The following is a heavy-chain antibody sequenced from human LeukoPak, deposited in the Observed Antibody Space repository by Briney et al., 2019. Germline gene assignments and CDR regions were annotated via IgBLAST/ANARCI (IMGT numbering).Heavy chain of an antibody. J-gene: IGHJ4*02. CDR3: AKHFGSGDYYNFFDD. CDR1: GFTFSSYA. CDR2: ISGAGGST. D-gene: IGHD3-10*01. V-gene: IGHV3-23*01. Sequence: GGSLRLSCAASGFTFSSYAMSWVRQAPGKGLEWVSSISGAGGSTYYADSVKGRFTISRDNSKDTLFLQMNSLRAEDTALYYCAKHFGSGDYYNFFDDWGQGTLVSVSS.